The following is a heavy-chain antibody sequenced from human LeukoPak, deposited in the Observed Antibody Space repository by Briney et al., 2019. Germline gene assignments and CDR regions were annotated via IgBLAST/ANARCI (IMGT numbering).Heavy chain of an antibody. D-gene: IGHD6-25*01. V-gene: IGHV3-7*03. J-gene: IGHJ4*02. CDR2: IKQDGSDR. Sequence: PGGSLRLSCVVSEFNFRNYWMSWVRQAPGKGLEWVANIKQDGSDRYYVDSVKGRFTISRDNAKNSLYLQMNSLRDEDTAVYYYARDSAAHGGFWGQGTPVIVSS. CDR3: ARDSAAHGGF. CDR1: EFNFRNYW.